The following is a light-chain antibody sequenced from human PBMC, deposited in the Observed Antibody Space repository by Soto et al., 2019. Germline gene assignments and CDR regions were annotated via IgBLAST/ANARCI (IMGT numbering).Light chain of an antibody. Sequence: ILLTNKRSNVRWSGEERSTLCCTASQSVIRYLAWYQQRPGQAPRLLIYDASYRATGIPARFSGSGSGTDFTFTISSLEPEDFAVYYYQLRFNWPWTFGQGTKVDIK. V-gene: IGKV3-11*01. CDR3: QLRFNWPWT. CDR1: QSVIRY. J-gene: IGKJ1*01. CDR2: DAS.